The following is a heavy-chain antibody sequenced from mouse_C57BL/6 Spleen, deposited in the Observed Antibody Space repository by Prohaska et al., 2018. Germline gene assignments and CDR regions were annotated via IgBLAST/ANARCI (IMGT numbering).Heavy chain of an antibody. CDR1: GFTFSGFW. CDR3: MRYGSSYWYFDV. CDR2: INSDGMAI. D-gene: IGHD1-1*01. J-gene: IGHJ1*03. V-gene: IGHV11-2*01. Sequence: EVQLLETGGGLVQPGGSRGLSCEGSGFTFSGFWMSWVRQTPGKTLEWIGDINSDGMAINYAPSIKDRFTIFRDNDKSTLYRQMSNVRSEDTATYCCMRYGSSYWYFDVWGTGTTVTVSS.